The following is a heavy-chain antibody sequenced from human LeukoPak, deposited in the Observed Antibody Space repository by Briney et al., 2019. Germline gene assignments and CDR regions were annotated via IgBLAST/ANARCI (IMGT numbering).Heavy chain of an antibody. D-gene: IGHD3-10*01. Sequence: PGGSLRLSCAASGFTFSSYSMNWARQAPGKGLDWVAYVRYDGSNKYYADSVKGRFTISRDNSKNTLYVQMNSLRAEDTAVYYCAKVHAKDRFGELLIGNEGNSFDYWGQGTLVTVSS. CDR2: VRYDGSNK. V-gene: IGHV3-30*02. J-gene: IGHJ4*02. CDR1: GFTFSSYS. CDR3: AKVHAKDRFGELLIGNEGNSFDY.